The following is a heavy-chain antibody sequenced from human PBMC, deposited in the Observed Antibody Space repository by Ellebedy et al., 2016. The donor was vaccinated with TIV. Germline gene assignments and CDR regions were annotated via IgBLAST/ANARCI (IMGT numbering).Heavy chain of an antibody. J-gene: IGHJ4*02. CDR3: ARGSSGWMAIDY. V-gene: IGHV1-18*01. CDR1: GYTFTSYG. Sequence: AASVKVSCKASGYTFTSYGLSWVRQSPGQGLEWMGWISAYNGNTNYAQKLQGRVTMTPDTSTSTAYMELRSLRSDDTAVYYCARGSSGWMAIDYWGQGTLVTVSS. CDR2: ISAYNGNT. D-gene: IGHD6-19*01.